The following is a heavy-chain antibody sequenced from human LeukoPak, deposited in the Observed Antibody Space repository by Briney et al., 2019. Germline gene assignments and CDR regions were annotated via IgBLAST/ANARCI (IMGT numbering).Heavy chain of an antibody. CDR1: GYTFTSYD. V-gene: IGHV1-46*01. J-gene: IGHJ4*02. Sequence: GASVKVSCKASGYTFTSYDFNWVRQAPGQGPEWMGIINPSGGSTSYAQKFQGRVTMTRDTSTSTVYMELSSLRSEDTAVYYCARDPVMDTAMDLDYWGQGTLVTVSS. CDR2: INPSGGST. CDR3: ARDPVMDTAMDLDY. D-gene: IGHD5-18*01.